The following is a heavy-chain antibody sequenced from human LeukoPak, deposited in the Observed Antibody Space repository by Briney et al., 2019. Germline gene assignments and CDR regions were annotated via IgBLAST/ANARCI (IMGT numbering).Heavy chain of an antibody. D-gene: IGHD4-17*01. J-gene: IGHJ3*02. Sequence: KPSETLSLTCAVYGGSFSGYYWSWIRQPPGKGLEWIGEINHSGSTNYNPSLKSRVTISVDTSKNQFSLKLSSVTAADTAVYYCARWTDYGALYPHAFDIWGQGTMVTVSS. CDR2: INHSGST. CDR1: GGSFSGYY. V-gene: IGHV4-34*01. CDR3: ARWTDYGALYPHAFDI.